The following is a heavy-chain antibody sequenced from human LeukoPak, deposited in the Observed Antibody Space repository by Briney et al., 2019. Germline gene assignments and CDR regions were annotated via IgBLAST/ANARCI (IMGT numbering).Heavy chain of an antibody. V-gene: IGHV4-30-4*08. CDR2: IYYSGST. J-gene: IGHJ3*02. D-gene: IGHD1-1*01. Sequence: SWVRQPPGKGLEWIGYIYYSGSTYYNPSLKSRVTISVDTSKNQFSLKLSSVTAADTAVYYCARVNDDAFDIWGQGTMVTVSS. CDR3: ARVNDDAFDI.